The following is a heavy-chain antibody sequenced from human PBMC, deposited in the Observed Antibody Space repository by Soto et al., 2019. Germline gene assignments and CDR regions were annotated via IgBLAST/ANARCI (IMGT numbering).Heavy chain of an antibody. CDR3: ARGYSTSFADY. D-gene: IGHD6-6*01. CDR1: GFTVSSIY. V-gene: IGHV3-53*01. CDR2: IYPGGST. Sequence: GGSLRLSCAASGFTVSSIYMSWVRQAPGKGLEWVSVIYPGGSTYYADSVKGRFTSSRDNSKNTLYLQMNSLRAEDTAVYYCARGYSTSFADYWGQGTLVTVSS. J-gene: IGHJ4*02.